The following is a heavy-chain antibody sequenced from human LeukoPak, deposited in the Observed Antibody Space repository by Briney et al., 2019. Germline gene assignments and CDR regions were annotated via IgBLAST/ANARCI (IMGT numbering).Heavy chain of an antibody. CDR1: GFTFSRYA. Sequence: QSGGSLRLSCAASGFTFSRYAMSWVRQAPGKGLEWVSAISGSGGSTYYADSVKGRFTISRDNSKNTLYLQMNSLRAEDTAVYYCAKVSYHYYGSGSYVLDYWGQGTLVTVSS. CDR2: ISGSGGST. J-gene: IGHJ4*02. D-gene: IGHD3-10*01. CDR3: AKVSYHYYGSGSYVLDY. V-gene: IGHV3-23*01.